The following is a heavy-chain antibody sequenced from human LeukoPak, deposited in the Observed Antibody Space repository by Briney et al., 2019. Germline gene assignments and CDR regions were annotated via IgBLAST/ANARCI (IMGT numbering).Heavy chain of an antibody. CDR3: ARNMYYYDSSGYYGY. J-gene: IGHJ4*02. CDR2: IYYSGST. D-gene: IGHD3-22*01. V-gene: IGHV4-59*08. Sequence: SETLSLTCTVSGGSISSYYWSWIRQPPGKGLEWIGSIYYSGSTYHNPSLQSRVTISVDTSKKQFSLKLSSVTAAATAVYYCARNMYYYDSSGYYGYWGQGTLVTVSS. CDR1: GGSISSYY.